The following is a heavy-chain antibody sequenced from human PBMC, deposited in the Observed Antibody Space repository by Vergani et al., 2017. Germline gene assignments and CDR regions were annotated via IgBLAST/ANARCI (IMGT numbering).Heavy chain of an antibody. V-gene: IGHV3-66*02. CDR3: ARERVGATPYYYYYYGMDG. D-gene: IGHD1-26*01. CDR2: IYSGGST. CDR1: GFTVSSNY. Sequence: EVQLVESGGGLVQPGGSLRLSCAASGFTVSSNYMSWVRQAPGKGLEWVSVIYSGGSTYYADSVKGRFTISRDNSKNTLYLQMNSLRAEDTAVYYCARERVGATPYYYYYYGMDGWSQGTTVTVSS. J-gene: IGHJ6*02.